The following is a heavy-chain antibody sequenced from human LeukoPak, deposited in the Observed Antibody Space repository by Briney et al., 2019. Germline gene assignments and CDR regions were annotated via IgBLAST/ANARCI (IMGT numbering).Heavy chain of an antibody. CDR3: ARAQHHYYMDV. Sequence: GGSLRLSCAASGFTFSSYEMNWVRQAPGKGLEWVSYISSSGSTIYYADSVKGRFTISRDNAKNTLYLQMNSLRAEDTAVYYCARAQHHYYMDVWGKGTTVTVSS. CDR2: ISSSGSTI. CDR1: GFTFSSYE. D-gene: IGHD5-18*01. J-gene: IGHJ6*03. V-gene: IGHV3-48*03.